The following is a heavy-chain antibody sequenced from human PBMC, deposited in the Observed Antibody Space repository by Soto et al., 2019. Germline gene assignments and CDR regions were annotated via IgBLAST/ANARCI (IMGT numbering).Heavy chain of an antibody. CDR2: IYYSGST. J-gene: IGHJ4*02. CDR3: ARRYGPGFDY. V-gene: IGHV4-59*08. Sequence: SETLSLTCTVSGGSINSYYWSWIRQSPEKGLEWIGYIYYSGSTNYNPSLKSRVTISVDTSKNQFSLKLSSVTAADTAVYYCARRYGPGFDYWGQGTLVTVSS. CDR1: GGSINSYY. D-gene: IGHD4-17*01.